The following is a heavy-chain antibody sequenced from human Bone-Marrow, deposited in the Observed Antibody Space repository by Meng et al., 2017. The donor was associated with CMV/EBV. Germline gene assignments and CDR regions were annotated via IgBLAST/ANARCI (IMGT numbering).Heavy chain of an antibody. J-gene: IGHJ5*02. CDR1: GSVGSGIYY. CDR2: IYYNGGT. V-gene: IGHV4-61*01. CDR3: ARWRRAWGGDIYDWFDP. D-gene: IGHD5-18*01. Sequence: GSVGSGIYYWSWIRQPPGKGLEWIGYIYYNGGTNYNPSLKTRVSILVDTSTNQFSLKLTSVTAADTAVYYCARWRRAWGGDIYDWFDPWGQGTLHRLL.